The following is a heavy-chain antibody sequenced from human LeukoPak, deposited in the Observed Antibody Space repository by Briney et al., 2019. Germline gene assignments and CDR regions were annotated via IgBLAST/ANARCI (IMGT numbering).Heavy chain of an antibody. Sequence: QPGGSLRLSCAASGFTFSSYAMSWVRQAPGKGLEWVSAISGSGGSTYYAESVKGRFTISRDNSKNPLYLQMNSLRAEDTAVYYCAKDPNYYDSSGYYWGRDWYFDLWGRGTLVTVSS. CDR1: GFTFSSYA. J-gene: IGHJ2*01. CDR2: ISGSGGST. V-gene: IGHV3-23*01. CDR3: AKDPNYYDSSGYYWGRDWYFDL. D-gene: IGHD3-22*01.